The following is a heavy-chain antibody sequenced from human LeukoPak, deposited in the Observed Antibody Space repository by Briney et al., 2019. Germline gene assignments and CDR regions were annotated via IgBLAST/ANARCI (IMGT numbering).Heavy chain of an antibody. CDR2: IIPIFGTA. J-gene: IGHJ6*03. V-gene: IGHV1-69*13. D-gene: IGHD3-22*01. Sequence: SVKVSCKASGGTFSSYAISWVRQAPGQGLEWMGGIIPIFGTANYAQKFQGRVTITADESTSTAYMELSSLRSEDTAVYYCARDRTYYYDSSGYVPGGYYYYYYMDVWGKGTTVTISS. CDR1: GGTFSSYA. CDR3: ARDRTYYYDSSGYVPGGYYYYYYMDV.